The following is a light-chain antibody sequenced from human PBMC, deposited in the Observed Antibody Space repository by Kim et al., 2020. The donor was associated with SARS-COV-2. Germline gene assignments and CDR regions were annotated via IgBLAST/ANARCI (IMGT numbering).Light chain of an antibody. V-gene: IGKV3-20*01. J-gene: IGKJ2*01. CDR2: GAS. Sequence: PGERVTLSCRASQSVTNNYLAWYQQKVGQAPRLLIYGASARATGIPDRFSGSGSGTDFTLTISRLEPEDFVVYYCQQYGGSPPYTFGQGTKLEI. CDR3: QQYGGSPPYT. CDR1: QSVTNNY.